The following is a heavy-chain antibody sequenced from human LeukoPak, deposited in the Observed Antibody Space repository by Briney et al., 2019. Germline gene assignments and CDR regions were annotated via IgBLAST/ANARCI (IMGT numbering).Heavy chain of an antibody. CDR1: GYTFTSYG. J-gene: IGHJ5*02. CDR2: ISAYNGNT. V-gene: IGHV1-18*01. CDR3: AKLVPAAMYWFDP. Sequence: GASVKVSCKASGYTFTSYGISWVRQAPGQGLEWMGWISAYNGNTNYAQKFQGRVTMTRDTSISTAYMELSRLRSDDTAVYYCAKLVPAAMYWFDPWGQGTLVTVSS. D-gene: IGHD2-2*01.